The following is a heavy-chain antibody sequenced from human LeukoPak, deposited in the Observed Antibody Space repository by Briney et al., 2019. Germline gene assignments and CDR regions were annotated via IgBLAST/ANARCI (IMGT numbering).Heavy chain of an antibody. CDR1: GASFSSYA. CDR2: IIPIFGTA. D-gene: IGHD3-10*01. CDR3: ARAMVRGVIISFDY. V-gene: IGHV1-69*13. J-gene: IGHJ4*02. Sequence: SVKVSCKASGASFSSYAISWVRQAPGQGLEWMGGIIPIFGTANYAQKFQGRVTITADESTSTAYMELSSLRSEDTAVYYCARAMVRGVIISFDYWGQGTLVTVSS.